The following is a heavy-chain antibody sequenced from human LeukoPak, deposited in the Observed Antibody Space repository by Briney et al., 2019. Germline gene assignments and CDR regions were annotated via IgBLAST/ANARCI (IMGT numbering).Heavy chain of an antibody. Sequence: TLSLTCAVSGGSISSGGYSWSWIRQPPGEGLEWIGYIYHSGSTYYNPSLKNRVTISVDRSKNQFSLKLSSVTAADTAVYYCASSSSWFPFDYWGQGTLVTVSS. CDR1: GGSISSGGYS. J-gene: IGHJ4*02. D-gene: IGHD6-13*01. CDR2: IYHSGST. CDR3: ASSSSWFPFDY. V-gene: IGHV4-30-2*01.